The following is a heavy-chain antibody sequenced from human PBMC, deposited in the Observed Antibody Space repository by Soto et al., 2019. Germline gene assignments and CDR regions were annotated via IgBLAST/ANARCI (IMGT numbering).Heavy chain of an antibody. CDR1: GFTFSNYA. J-gene: IGHJ4*02. D-gene: IGHD3-9*01. CDR2: ISGSDDRT. Sequence: LRLSCVASGFTFSNYAMNWIRQAPGKGLEWVSSISGSDDRTFFADSVKGRFTISRDNSKDTVFLQMNNLRGEDTALYYCTKGGRGIDIFFDSWGQGTLVTVSS. CDR3: TKGGRGIDIFFDS. V-gene: IGHV3-23*01.